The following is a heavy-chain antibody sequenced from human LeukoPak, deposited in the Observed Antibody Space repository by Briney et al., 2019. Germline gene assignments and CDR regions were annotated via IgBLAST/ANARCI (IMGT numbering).Heavy chain of an antibody. Sequence: GGSLRLSCAASGFTFSSSAMTWVRQSPGKGLEWVSTISSSGSTTYYADSVTGRFTLSRDSSKNTLYLQMNSLRAEDTAVYYCAKDFFRKPIGVVISYWGQGTLVTVSS. D-gene: IGHD3-3*01. CDR1: GFTFSSSA. V-gene: IGHV3-23*01. CDR2: ISSSGSTT. CDR3: AKDFFRKPIGVVISY. J-gene: IGHJ4*02.